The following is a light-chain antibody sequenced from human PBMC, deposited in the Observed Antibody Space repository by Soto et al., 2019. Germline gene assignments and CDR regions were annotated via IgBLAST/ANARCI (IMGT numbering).Light chain of an antibody. V-gene: IGKV3-20*01. CDR1: QSVTSNY. CDR3: QQYGSSVTLT. CDR2: AAS. J-gene: IGKJ1*01. Sequence: EVVLTQSPGTVSLSPGERATLSCRASQSVTSNYLAWYQQKPGQAPRLLIYAASSRATGIPDRFSGSGSGTDFTLSISRLEPEGFAVYYCQQYGSSVTLTLGQGTKVEIK.